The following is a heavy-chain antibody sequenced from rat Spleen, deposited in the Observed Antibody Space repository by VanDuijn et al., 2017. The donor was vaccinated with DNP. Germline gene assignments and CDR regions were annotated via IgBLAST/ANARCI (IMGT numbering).Heavy chain of an antibody. D-gene: IGHD1-4*01. CDR3: TRVATRALDY. CDR1: GFTFSGYY. Sequence: EVHLVESGGGLVQPGGSMKLSCAASGFTFSGYYMAWVRQAPKKGLEWVASISYEGSSTYYGDSVKGRFTISRENAKTTLYLQMSSLRSEDTATYYCTRVATRALDYWGQGVMVTVSS. J-gene: IGHJ2*01. V-gene: IGHV5-22*01. CDR2: ISYEGSST.